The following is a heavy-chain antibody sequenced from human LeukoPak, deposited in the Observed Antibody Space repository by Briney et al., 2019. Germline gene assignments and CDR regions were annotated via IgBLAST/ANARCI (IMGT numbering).Heavy chain of an antibody. CDR3: ARLGGYYDPFDY. CDR2: IYTSGIT. CDR1: GGSISSYY. Sequence: SETLSLTCTVSGGSISSYYWSWVRQPPGKGLEWIGYIYTSGITNYNPSPKSRVTMSEDTSKNQFSLKLSSVTAADTAVYYCARLGGYYDPFDYWGQGTLVTVSS. J-gene: IGHJ4*02. V-gene: IGHV4-4*09. D-gene: IGHD3-22*01.